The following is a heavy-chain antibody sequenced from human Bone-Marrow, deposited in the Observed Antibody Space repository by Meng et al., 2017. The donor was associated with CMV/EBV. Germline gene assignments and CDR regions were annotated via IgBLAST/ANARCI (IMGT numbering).Heavy chain of an antibody. CDR3: TTLYSSGS. D-gene: IGHD6-19*01. CDR2: VKSKTDGGTT. CDR1: GFTFSNAW. J-gene: IGHJ5*02. Sequence: GHVVECGVGLEKPGGSLRRAGAASGFTFSNAWMSWVRPAPGKGLEWVGRVKSKTDGGTTDYTAPVKGRFTISREDSKNTLYLQMNSLKTEDTAVYYCTTLYSSGSWGQGTLVTVSS. V-gene: IGHV3-15*01.